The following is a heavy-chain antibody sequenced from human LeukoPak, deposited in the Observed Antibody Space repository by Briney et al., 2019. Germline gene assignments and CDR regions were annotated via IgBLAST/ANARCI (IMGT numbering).Heavy chain of an antibody. Sequence: QSGGSLRLSCAASGFTFSSYSMNWVRQAPGKGLEWVSYISSSSSTIYYADSVKGRFTISRDNSKNTLYLQMNSLRAEDTAVYYCAKIGSSGWYEKSPDAFDIWGQGTMVTVSS. CDR2: ISSSSSTI. V-gene: IGHV3-48*01. CDR3: AKIGSSGWYEKSPDAFDI. J-gene: IGHJ3*02. D-gene: IGHD6-19*01. CDR1: GFTFSSYS.